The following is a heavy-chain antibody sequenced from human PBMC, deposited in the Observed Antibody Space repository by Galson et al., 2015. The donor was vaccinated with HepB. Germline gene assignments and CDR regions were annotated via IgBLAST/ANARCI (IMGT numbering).Heavy chain of an antibody. CDR3: ARTLIYDYIWGRLSYYFDY. CDR1: GYTFTGYY. J-gene: IGHJ4*02. V-gene: IGHV1-2*06. CDR2: INPNSGGT. Sequence: SVKVSCKASGYTFTGYYMHWVRQAPGQGLEWMGRINPNSGGTNYAQKFQGRVTMTRDTSISTAYMELSRLRSDDTAVYYCARTLIYDYIWGRLSYYFDYWGQGTLVTVSS. D-gene: IGHD3-16*01.